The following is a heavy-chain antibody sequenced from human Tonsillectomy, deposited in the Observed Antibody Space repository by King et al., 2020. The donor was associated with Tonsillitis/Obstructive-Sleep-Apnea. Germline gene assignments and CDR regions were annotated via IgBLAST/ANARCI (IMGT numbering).Heavy chain of an antibody. CDR2: INSDGSST. Sequence: VQLVESGGGLVQPGGSLRLSCAASGFTFSSYWMHWVRQAPGKGLVWVSRINSDGSSTNYADSVKGRFTISRDNAKNTLYLQMNSLRAEDTAVYYCVRLAARLGYYYYMDVWGKGTTVTVSS. CDR1: GFTFSSYW. CDR3: VRLAARLGYYYYMDV. D-gene: IGHD6-6*01. V-gene: IGHV3-74*01. J-gene: IGHJ6*03.